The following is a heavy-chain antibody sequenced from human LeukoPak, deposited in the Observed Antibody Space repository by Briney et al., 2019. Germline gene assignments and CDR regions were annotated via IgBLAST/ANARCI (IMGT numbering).Heavy chain of an antibody. CDR3: AKRGLAAALFR. D-gene: IGHD6-13*01. CDR1: GFTFSSYW. V-gene: IGHV3-7*03. J-gene: IGHJ4*02. CDR2: IKEDGSEK. Sequence: GGSLRLSCAASGFTFSSYWMSWVRQAPGKGLEWVANIKEDGSEKYYVDSVKGRFTISRDNAKNSLYLQMNRLRAEDTAVYYCAKRGLAAALFRWGQGTLVTVSS.